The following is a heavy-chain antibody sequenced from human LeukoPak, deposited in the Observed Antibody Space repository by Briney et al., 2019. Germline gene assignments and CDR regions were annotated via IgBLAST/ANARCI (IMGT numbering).Heavy chain of an antibody. Sequence: PGGSLRLSCAVSRFAFSSYATTCVRQAPGQGMEYVSTISSNGADTYYADSVKGRFTISRDNSKNTLYLQMTSLRVEDTAVYYCANYRKPQGLDYWGQGTLVTVSS. CDR1: RFAFSSYA. J-gene: IGHJ4*02. D-gene: IGHD1-14*01. V-gene: IGHV3-23*01. CDR2: ISSNGADT. CDR3: ANYRKPQGLDY.